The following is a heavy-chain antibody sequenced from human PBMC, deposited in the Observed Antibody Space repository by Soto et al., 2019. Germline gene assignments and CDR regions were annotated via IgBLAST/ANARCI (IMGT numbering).Heavy chain of an antibody. J-gene: IGHJ4*02. CDR3: ARAVAVPADFDY. CDR2: IVVGSGHI. Sequence: VKVSCKASGFTFINSAIQWVRQARGQRLEWMGWIVVGSGHINYAQKFQERLSITRDISTSTAYMELSSLRSEDTAVYYCARAVAVPADFDYWGQGTLVTVSS. V-gene: IGHV1-58*02. CDR1: GFTFINSA. D-gene: IGHD6-19*01.